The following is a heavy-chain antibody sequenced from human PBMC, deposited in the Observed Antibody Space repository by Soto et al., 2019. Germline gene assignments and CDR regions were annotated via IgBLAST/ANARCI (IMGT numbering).Heavy chain of an antibody. CDR3: ARDQPSDDIVVVPAARGYYYYGMDG. V-gene: IGHV3-33*08. D-gene: IGHD2-2*01. CDR1: RFTFSPYA. J-gene: IGHJ6*02. CDR2: ILYNGSNK. Sequence: AASRFTFSPYAMPWIRRAPGKGLEWVAVILYNGSNKFHADSVKGRFTISRDNSKNTLYLQMNSLRAEDTAVYYCARDQPSDDIVVVPAARGYYYYGMDGWGQGTTVTVSS.